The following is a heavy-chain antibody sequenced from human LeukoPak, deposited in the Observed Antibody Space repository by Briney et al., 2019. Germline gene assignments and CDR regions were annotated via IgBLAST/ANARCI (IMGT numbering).Heavy chain of an antibody. CDR3: ARVGVFGVVSDS. D-gene: IGHD3-3*01. CDR1: GDSINSGSYY. Sequence: SETLSLTCTVSGDSINSGSYYWVWIRQPPGKGLEWIGSIYYSGSTYYSPSLKSRVTISVDTSKIQFFLRLSSVTAADTAVYYCARVGVFGVVSDSWGQGILITVSS. V-gene: IGHV4-39*01. J-gene: IGHJ4*02. CDR2: IYYSGST.